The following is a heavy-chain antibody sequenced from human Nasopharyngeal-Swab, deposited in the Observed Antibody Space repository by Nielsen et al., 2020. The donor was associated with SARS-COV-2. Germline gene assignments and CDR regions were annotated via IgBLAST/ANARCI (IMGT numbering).Heavy chain of an antibody. V-gene: IGHV3-30-3*01. J-gene: IGHJ6*02. CDR2: ISYDGSNK. Sequence: GGSLRLSCAASGFTFSSYAMHWVRQAPGKGLEWVAVISYDGSNKNYADSVKGRFTISRDNSKNTLYLQMNSLRAEDTAVYYCARSYYGAYYYGMDAWGQGTTVTVSS. CDR3: ARSYYGAYYYGMDA. CDR1: GFTFSSYA. D-gene: IGHD4-17*01.